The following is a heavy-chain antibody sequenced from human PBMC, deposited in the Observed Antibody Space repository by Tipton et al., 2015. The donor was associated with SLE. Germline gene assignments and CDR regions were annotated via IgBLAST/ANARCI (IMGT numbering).Heavy chain of an antibody. D-gene: IGHD2-8*02. Sequence: TLSLTCTVSGDPITSSSYYWGWIRQPPGKGLEWIGSIYYSANTYYNPSLKSRVTISVDTSRNQFSLSLTSVTAADTAVYYCAREDGAVTDRGHFAKWGQGTLVTVSS. J-gene: IGHJ4*02. CDR2: IYYSANT. CDR3: AREDGAVTDRGHFAK. CDR1: GDPITSSSYY. V-gene: IGHV4-39*07.